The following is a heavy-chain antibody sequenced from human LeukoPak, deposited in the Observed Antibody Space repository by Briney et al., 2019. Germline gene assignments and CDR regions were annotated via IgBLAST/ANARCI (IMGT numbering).Heavy chain of an antibody. V-gene: IGHV1-8*01. D-gene: IGHD5-24*01. CDR1: GYTFTSYD. Sequence: ASVKVSCEASGYTFTSYDINWVRQATGQGLEWMGWVNPNSGNTGYAQKFQGRVTMTRNTSISTAYMELSSLRSEDTAVYYCARAPGRDGYNLDYWGQGTLVTVSS. CDR3: ARAPGRDGYNLDY. J-gene: IGHJ4*02. CDR2: VNPNSGNT.